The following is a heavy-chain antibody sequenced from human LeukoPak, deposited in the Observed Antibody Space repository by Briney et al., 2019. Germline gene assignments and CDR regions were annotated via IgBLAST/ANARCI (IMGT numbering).Heavy chain of an antibody. D-gene: IGHD6-13*01. J-gene: IGHJ4*02. CDR3: ARGGIAAAGLDY. CDR2: IISIFGTA. Sequence: GASVKVSCTASGGTFSSYAISWVRQAPGQGLEWMGGIISIFGTANYAQKFQGRVTITADESTSTAYMELSSLRSEDTAVYYCARGGIAAAGLDYWGQGTLVTVSS. V-gene: IGHV1-69*01. CDR1: GGTFSSYA.